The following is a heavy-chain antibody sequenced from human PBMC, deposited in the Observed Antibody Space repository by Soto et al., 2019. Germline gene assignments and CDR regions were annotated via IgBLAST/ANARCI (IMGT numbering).Heavy chain of an antibody. J-gene: IGHJ5*02. V-gene: IGHV2-5*01. Sequence: SGPTLVNPTQTLTLTCIFSGFSLRTSGVGVGWIRQPPGKALEWLGFIYWNDDKRYSPSLKSRLTIAKDTSKNQVVLTMTNMDPVDTATYYCAKSGSSGWYGWFDPWGQGTLVTVSS. CDR1: GFSLRTSGVG. CDR3: AKSGSSGWYGWFDP. CDR2: IYWNDDK. D-gene: IGHD6-19*01.